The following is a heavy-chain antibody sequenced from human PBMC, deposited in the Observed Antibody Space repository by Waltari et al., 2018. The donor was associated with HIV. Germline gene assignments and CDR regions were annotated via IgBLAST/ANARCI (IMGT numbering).Heavy chain of an antibody. J-gene: IGHJ5*02. CDR2: IYYTGST. V-gene: IGHV4-59*01. CDR1: GGSIRSYY. CDR3: AKVRTTGKARRFDP. D-gene: IGHD4-4*01. Sequence: QVQLQESGPGLVKPSETLSLTCTVSGGSIRSYYWSWIRQPPGKGLEWIGNIYYTGSTNYNPYLKSRVTISVDTSKNQFSLKLGSVTAADTAVYYCAKVRTTGKARRFDPWGQGTLVTVSS.